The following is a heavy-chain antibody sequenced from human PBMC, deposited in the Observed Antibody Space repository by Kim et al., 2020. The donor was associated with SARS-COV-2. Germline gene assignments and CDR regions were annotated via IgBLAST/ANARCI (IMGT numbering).Heavy chain of an antibody. D-gene: IGHD3-10*01. Sequence: GGSLRLSCAASGFSFSSYAMSWVRQAPGKGLEWVSAVSNSRGNTYYADSVKGRFTLSRDISENTLDLQMSSLRAEDTAVYYCAKGSIREFTGNYYYYYYSMDVWGQGTTVTVSS. J-gene: IGHJ6*02. CDR3: AKGSIREFTGNYYYYYYSMDV. CDR1: GFSFSSYA. CDR2: VSNSRGNT. V-gene: IGHV3-23*01.